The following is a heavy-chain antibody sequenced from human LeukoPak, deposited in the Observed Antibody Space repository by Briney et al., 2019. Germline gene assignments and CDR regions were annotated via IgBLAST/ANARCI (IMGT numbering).Heavy chain of an antibody. Sequence: SETLSFTCTVSGGSIRTFYWSWIRQPPGKGLEWIGYIYYSGNTKYNPSLKSRVSMSVDTSNNHFSLRLSSVTAADTAVYFCAGERSGYYYDRFDYWGQGNLVTVSS. J-gene: IGHJ4*02. D-gene: IGHD3-22*01. CDR1: GGSIRTFY. V-gene: IGHV4-59*08. CDR2: IYYSGNT. CDR3: AGERSGYYYDRFDY.